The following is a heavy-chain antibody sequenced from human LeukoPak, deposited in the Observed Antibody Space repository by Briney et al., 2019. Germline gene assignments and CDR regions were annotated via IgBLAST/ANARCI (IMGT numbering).Heavy chain of an antibody. CDR2: IYYSGST. CDR3: ASLTTASAFDI. Sequence: SETLSLTCTASGDSISSYYWSWIRQPPGKGLEWIGYIYYSGSTNYNPPLKSRVTISLDTSKNQFSLKLTSVTAADTAVYYCASLTTASAFDIWGQGTMVTVSS. V-gene: IGHV4-59*08. D-gene: IGHD4-11*01. CDR1: GDSISSYY. J-gene: IGHJ3*02.